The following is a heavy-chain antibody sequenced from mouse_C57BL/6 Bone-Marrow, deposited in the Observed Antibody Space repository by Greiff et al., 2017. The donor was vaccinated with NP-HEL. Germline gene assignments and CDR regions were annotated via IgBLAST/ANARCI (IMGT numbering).Heavy chain of an antibody. CDR3: ARRGGYGNLFDY. D-gene: IGHD2-10*02. V-gene: IGHV1-54*01. Sequence: VQLQQSGAELVRPGTSVKVSCKASGYAFTNYLIEWVKQRPGQGLEWIGVINPGSGGTNYNEKFKGKATLTADKSSSTAYMQLSSLTSEDSAVYFCARRGGYGNLFDYWGQGTTLTVSS. J-gene: IGHJ2*01. CDR2: INPGSGGT. CDR1: GYAFTNYL.